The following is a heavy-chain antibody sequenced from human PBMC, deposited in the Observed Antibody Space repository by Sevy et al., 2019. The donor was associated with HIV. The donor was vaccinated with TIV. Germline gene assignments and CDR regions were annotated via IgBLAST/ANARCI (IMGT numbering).Heavy chain of an antibody. CDR2: IYPDDSET. V-gene: IGHV5-51*01. CDR1: GYSFTRYW. J-gene: IGHJ4*02. CDR3: ARLSCTSGICYLDY. D-gene: IGHD2-8*01. Sequence: GESLKISCKGSGYSFTRYWIAWVRQMPRKGLEWMRIIYPDDSETRYSPSFQGQVTISADKSISTAYLQWSSLRASDSAMYYCARLSCTSGICYLDYWGQGNLVTVSS.